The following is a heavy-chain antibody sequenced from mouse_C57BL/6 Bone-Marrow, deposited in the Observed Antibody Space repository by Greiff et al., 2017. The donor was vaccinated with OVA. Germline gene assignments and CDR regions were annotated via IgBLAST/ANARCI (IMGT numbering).Heavy chain of an antibody. V-gene: IGHV1-81*01. D-gene: IGHD1-1*01. CDR1: GYTFTSYG. CDR2: IYPRSGNT. CDR3: ARRGDYWD. Sequence: VQLQQSGAELARPGASVKLSCKASGYTFTSYGISWVKQRTGQGLEWIVEIYPRSGNTYYNEKFKGKATLTADKSSSTAYMELRSLTSEDSAVYFCARRGDYWDWGQGTLVTVSA. J-gene: IGHJ3*01.